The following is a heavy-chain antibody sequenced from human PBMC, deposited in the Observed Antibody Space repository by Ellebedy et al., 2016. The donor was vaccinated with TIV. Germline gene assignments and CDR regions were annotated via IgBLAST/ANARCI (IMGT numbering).Heavy chain of an antibody. CDR1: GFTFSSYG. D-gene: IGHD6-19*01. CDR3: ARDNAQGYISGWYGGYYYGMDV. Sequence: GESLKISCAASGFTFSSYGMHWVRQAPGKGLEWVAVISYDGSNKYYADSVKGRFTISRDNSKNTLYLQMNSLRAEDTAVYCCARDNAQGYISGWYGGYYYGMDVWGQGTTVTVSS. V-gene: IGHV3-30*03. CDR2: ISYDGSNK. J-gene: IGHJ6*02.